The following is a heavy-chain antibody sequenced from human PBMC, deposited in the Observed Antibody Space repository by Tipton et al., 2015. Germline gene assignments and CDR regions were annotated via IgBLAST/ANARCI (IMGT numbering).Heavy chain of an antibody. J-gene: IGHJ4*02. Sequence: SLRLSCAASGFTFSSSWMSWVRQAPGKGLEWVANIKQDGSDKYYVDSVKGRFTISRDNAKNSLYLQMNSLRAEDTAVYYCACQDYDSLTRDYQTVDYWGQGTLVTVSS. CDR3: ACQDYDSLTRDYQTVDY. D-gene: IGHD3-9*01. V-gene: IGHV3-7*03. CDR2: IKQDGSDK. CDR1: GFTFSSSW.